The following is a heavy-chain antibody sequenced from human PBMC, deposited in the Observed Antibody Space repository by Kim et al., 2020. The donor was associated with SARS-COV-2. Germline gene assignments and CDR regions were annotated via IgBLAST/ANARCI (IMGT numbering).Heavy chain of an antibody. CDR1: GGSISSGGYY. CDR3: ARMDYDYIWGSYRSGWFDP. J-gene: IGHJ5*02. Sequence: SETLSLTCTVSGGSISSGGYYWSWIRQHPGKGLEWIGYIYNSGSTYYNPSLKSRVTISVDTSKNQFSLKLSSVTAADTAVYYCARMDYDYIWGSYRSGWFDPWGQGTLVTVSS. CDR2: IYNSGST. D-gene: IGHD3-16*02. V-gene: IGHV4-31*03.